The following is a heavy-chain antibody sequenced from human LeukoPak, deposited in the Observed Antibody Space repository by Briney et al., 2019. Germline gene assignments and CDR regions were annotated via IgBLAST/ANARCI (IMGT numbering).Heavy chain of an antibody. Sequence: GGSLRLSCAASGFTFRTYGMSWVRQAPGKGLEWVSAISGSGFGTYYADSMKGRFTISRDNSKNTLYLQMNSLRAEDTAVYYCAKGSYYYYMDVWGKGTTVTISS. CDR3: AKGSYYYYMDV. CDR1: GFTFRTYG. J-gene: IGHJ6*03. CDR2: ISGSGFGT. V-gene: IGHV3-23*01.